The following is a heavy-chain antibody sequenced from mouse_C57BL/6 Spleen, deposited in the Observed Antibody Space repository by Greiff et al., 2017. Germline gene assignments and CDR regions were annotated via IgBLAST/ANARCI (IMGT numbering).Heavy chain of an antibody. D-gene: IGHD1-1*01. CDR2: IWSDGST. Sequence: VKVVESGPGLVAPSQSLSITCTVSGFSLTSYGVHWVRQPPGKGLEWLVVIWSDGSTTYNSALKSRLSISKDNSKSQVFLKMNSLQTDDTDMYYCARQEYYYSISYMDYALDYWGQGTSDSVSS. V-gene: IGHV2-6-1*01. CDR1: GFSLTSYG. CDR3: ARQEYYYSISYMDYALDY. J-gene: IGHJ4*01.